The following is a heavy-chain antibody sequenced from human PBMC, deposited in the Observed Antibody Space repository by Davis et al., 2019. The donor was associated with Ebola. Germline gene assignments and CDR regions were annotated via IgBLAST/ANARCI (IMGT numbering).Heavy chain of an antibody. CDR1: GFTFRSYP. CDR3: AREVVVAATALGEYYYGMDV. Sequence: SLNLPCAGSGFTFRSYPMHWVRQAPGKGLEWEAVISYDGSNKYYADSVKGRFTITRDKSKNTLYLQMNSLRAEDTAVYYCAREVVVAATALGEYYYGMDVWGKGTTVTVSS. D-gene: IGHD2-15*01. CDR2: ISYDGSNK. J-gene: IGHJ6*04. V-gene: IGHV3-30*04.